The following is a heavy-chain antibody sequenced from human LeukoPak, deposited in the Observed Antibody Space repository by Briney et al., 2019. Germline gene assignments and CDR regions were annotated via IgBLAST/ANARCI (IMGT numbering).Heavy chain of an antibody. CDR1: GFTFSSYG. J-gene: IGHJ4*02. CDR2: ISYDGSNK. D-gene: IGHD1-26*01. Sequence: GGSLRLSCAASGFTFSSYGMHWVRQAPGKGLEWVAVISYDGSNKYYADSVKGRFTISRDNSKNTLYLQMNSLRAEDTAVYYCAKDLSQWELPPSYFDYWGQGTLVTFSS. CDR3: AKDLSQWELPPSYFDY. V-gene: IGHV3-30*18.